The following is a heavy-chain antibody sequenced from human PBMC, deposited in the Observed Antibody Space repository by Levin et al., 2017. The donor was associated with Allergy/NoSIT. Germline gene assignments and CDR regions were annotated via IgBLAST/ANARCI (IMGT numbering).Heavy chain of an antibody. CDR3: ARSYSGSYFFYGMDV. CDR1: GGSISSYY. V-gene: IGHV4-59*01. J-gene: IGHJ6*02. Sequence: SQTLSLTCTVSGGSISSYYWSWIRQRPGKGLEWIGYIYYSGSTNYNPSLKSRVTISVDTSKNQFSLKLSSVTAADTAVYYCARSYSGSYFFYGMDVWGQGTTVTVSS. D-gene: IGHD1-26*01. CDR2: IYYSGST.